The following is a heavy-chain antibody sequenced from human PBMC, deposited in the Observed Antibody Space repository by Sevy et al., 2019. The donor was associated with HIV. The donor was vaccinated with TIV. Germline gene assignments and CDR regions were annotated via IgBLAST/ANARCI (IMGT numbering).Heavy chain of an antibody. D-gene: IGHD1-26*01. CDR3: AGENAWGRGYS. CDR2: IYNNGHI. Sequence: SETLSLTCTVSGGSITSLFWDWIRQPPGKGLEWIANIYNNGHINYNPSLKSRVTLSLDTSKNQFSLRLSSVTAADTAMYYCAGENAWGRGYSWGQGTLVTVSS. V-gene: IGHV4-59*08. CDR1: GGSITSLF. J-gene: IGHJ4*02.